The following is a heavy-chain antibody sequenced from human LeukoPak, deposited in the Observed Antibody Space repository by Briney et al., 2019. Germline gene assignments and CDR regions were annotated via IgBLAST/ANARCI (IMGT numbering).Heavy chain of an antibody. CDR3: ARYYYEYVWGSYRYFDY. D-gene: IGHD3-16*02. J-gene: IGHJ4*02. CDR1: GGSISSGDYY. Sequence: SETLSLTCTVSGGSISSGDYYWSWIRQPPGKGLEWIGYIYYSGSTYYNPSLKSRVTISVDTSKNQFSLKLSSVTAADTAVYYCARYYYEYVWGSYRYFDYWGQGTLVTVSS. V-gene: IGHV4-30-4*01. CDR2: IYYSGST.